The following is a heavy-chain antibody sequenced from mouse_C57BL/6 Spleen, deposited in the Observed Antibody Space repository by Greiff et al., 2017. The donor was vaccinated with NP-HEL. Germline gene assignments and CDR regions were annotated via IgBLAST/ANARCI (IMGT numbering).Heavy chain of an antibody. J-gene: IGHJ4*01. CDR2: ISSGSSTI. CDR3: ARDYYGLDY. CDR1: GFTFSDYG. V-gene: IGHV5-17*01. Sequence: EVMLVESGGGLVKPGGSLKLSCAASGFTFSDYGMHWVRQAPEKGLEWVAYISSGSSTIYYAETVKGRVTISRDNAKNTLFLQMTSLRSEDTAMYYCARDYYGLDYWGQGTSVTVSS.